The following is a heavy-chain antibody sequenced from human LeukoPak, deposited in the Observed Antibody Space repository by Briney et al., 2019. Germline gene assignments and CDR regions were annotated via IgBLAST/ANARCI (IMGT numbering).Heavy chain of an antibody. CDR1: GYTFTSYY. Sequence: ASVKVSCKASGYTFTSYYMHWVRQAPGQGLEWMGIINPSGGSTSYAQKFQGRVTMTRDTSTSTVYMELSSLRSEVTAVYYCASLRDGYNSFDYWGQGTLVTVSS. CDR2: INPSGGST. CDR3: ASLRDGYNSFDY. J-gene: IGHJ4*02. V-gene: IGHV1-46*03. D-gene: IGHD5-24*01.